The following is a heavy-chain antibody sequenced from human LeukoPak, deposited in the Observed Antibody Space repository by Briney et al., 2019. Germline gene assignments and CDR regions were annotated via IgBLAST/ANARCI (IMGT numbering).Heavy chain of an antibody. CDR1: GGSISSSSYY. V-gene: IGHV4-61*05. CDR2: IYYSGST. D-gene: IGHD4-23*01. CDR3: ARGGLSYGGNPFDY. J-gene: IGHJ4*02. Sequence: SETLSLTCTVSGGSISSSSYYWGWIRQPPGKGLEWIGYIYYSGSTNYNPTLKSRVTISVDTSKNQFSLKLSSVTAADTAVYYCARGGLSYGGNPFDYWGQGTLVTVSS.